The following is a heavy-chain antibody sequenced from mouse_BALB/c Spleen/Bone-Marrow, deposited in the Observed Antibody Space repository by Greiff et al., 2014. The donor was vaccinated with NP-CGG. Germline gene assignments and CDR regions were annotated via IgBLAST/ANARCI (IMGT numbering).Heavy chain of an antibody. CDR2: IHPNSGNT. V-gene: IGHV1S130*01. D-gene: IGHD2-1*01. Sequence: QVQLKQSGSVLVRPGASVKLSCKASGYTFTSSWMHWAKQRPGQGLEWIGEIHPNSGNTNYNEEFKGKATLTVDTSSSTAYVDLSSLTSEDSAVYYCAREKIYGNYLWYFDVWGAGTTVTVSS. CDR3: AREKIYGNYLWYFDV. CDR1: GYTFTSSW. J-gene: IGHJ1*01.